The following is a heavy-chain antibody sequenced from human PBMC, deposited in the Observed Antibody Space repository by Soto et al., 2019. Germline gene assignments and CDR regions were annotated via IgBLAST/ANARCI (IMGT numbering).Heavy chain of an antibody. CDR2: ISYDGSNK. J-gene: IGHJ6*02. CDR3: AKDGLGYYHVSGYYYGMDV. D-gene: IGHD3-10*01. CDR1: GFTCSSYV. V-gene: IGHV3-30*18. Sequence: QVQLVESGGGVVQPGRSLRLSCAASGFTCSSYVMHWVRQAPGKGLEWVAVISYDGSNKYYADSVKGRFTISRDNSKNTLYLQMNSLRAEDTAVYYCAKDGLGYYHVSGYYYGMDVWGQGTTVTVSS.